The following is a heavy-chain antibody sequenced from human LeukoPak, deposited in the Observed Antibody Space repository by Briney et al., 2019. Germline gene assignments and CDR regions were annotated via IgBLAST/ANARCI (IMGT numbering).Heavy chain of an antibody. CDR3: ARDAVRRDGYPGAFDY. CDR2: ISYDGSNK. V-gene: IGHV3-30-3*01. Sequence: PGGSLRLSCAASGFTFISYAMHGVRQAPGKGLEWVAVISYDGSNKYYADSVKGRFTISRDNSKNTLYLQMNSLRAEDTAVYYWARDAVRRDGYPGAFDYWGQGTLVTVSS. D-gene: IGHD5-24*01. J-gene: IGHJ4*02. CDR1: GFTFISYA.